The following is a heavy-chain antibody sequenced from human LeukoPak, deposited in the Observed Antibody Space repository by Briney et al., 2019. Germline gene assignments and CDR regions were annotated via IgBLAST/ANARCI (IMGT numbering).Heavy chain of an antibody. D-gene: IGHD2-2*01. J-gene: IGHJ5*02. V-gene: IGHV4-34*01. CDR1: GWSFNDYY. CDR3: ARGEVPAARGYNWFDP. CDR2: INARGDT. Sequence: SETLSLTCAVYGWSFNDYYWNWVRQPPGKGLEWIGEINARGDTNYNPSLKSRVTISVDSSKNQFSLTLTSMIAADTAIYYCARGEVPAARGYNWFDPWGQGTLVTVSS.